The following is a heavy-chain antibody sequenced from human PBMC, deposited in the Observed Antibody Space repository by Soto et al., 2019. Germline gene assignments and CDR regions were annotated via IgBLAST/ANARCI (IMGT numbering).Heavy chain of an antibody. CDR1: GFTFRDYY. V-gene: IGHV3-11*01. J-gene: IGHJ4*02. CDR3: ARVRIADTLEIDY. Sequence: PRLSCAAPGFTFRDYYMSWIRQAPGKGLECLSYISSSGSTIYYTDSVKGRFTISRDNAKDSLYLQMNSLRAEDSAVYYCARVRIADTLEIDYWGQGTLVTVSS. D-gene: IGHD6-13*01. CDR2: ISSSGSTI.